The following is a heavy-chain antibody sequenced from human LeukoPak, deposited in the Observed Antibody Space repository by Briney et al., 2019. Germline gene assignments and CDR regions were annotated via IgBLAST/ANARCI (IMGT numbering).Heavy chain of an antibody. V-gene: IGHV3-7*05. CDR3: ATYYYDSSAFKD. J-gene: IGHJ4*02. D-gene: IGHD3-22*01. CDR2: IKQDGGET. Sequence: GGSLRLSCAVSGFTFSTYWMNWVRQAPGKGLEWMATIKQDGGETYYLDSVKGRFTISRDNTKNSLYLQMNSLRAEGTAVYYCATYYYDSSAFKDWGQGTLVAVSS. CDR1: GFTFSTYW.